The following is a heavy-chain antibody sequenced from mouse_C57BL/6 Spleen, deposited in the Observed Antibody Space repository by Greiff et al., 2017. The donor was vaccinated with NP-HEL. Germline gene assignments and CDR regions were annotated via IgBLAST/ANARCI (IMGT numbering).Heavy chain of an antibody. CDR1: GYTFTSYW. CDR2: IDPFDSYT. V-gene: IGHV1-50*01. D-gene: IGHD4-1*01. CDR3: ARGINWVYYAMDY. Sequence: VQLQQPGAELVKPGASVKLSCKASGYTFTSYWMQWVKQRPGQGLEWIGEIDPFDSYTNYNQKFKGKATLTVDTSSSTAYMQLSSLTSEDSAVYYCARGINWVYYAMDYWGQGTSVTVSS. J-gene: IGHJ4*01.